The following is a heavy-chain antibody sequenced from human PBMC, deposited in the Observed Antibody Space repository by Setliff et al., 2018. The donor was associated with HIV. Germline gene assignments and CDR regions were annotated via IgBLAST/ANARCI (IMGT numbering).Heavy chain of an antibody. J-gene: IGHJ6*03. D-gene: IGHD3-10*01. V-gene: IGHV4-34*01. Sequence: PSETLSLTCAVYGGSFNNYYWSWIRQPPGKGLGWIGEINQSGSTNYNSSLKSRITISQDTSKNQFSLKLSSVTAADTAVYYCASSSYVQWFGELSFGVWGKGTTVTVS. CDR1: GGSFNNYY. CDR2: INQSGST. CDR3: ASSSYVQWFGELSFGV.